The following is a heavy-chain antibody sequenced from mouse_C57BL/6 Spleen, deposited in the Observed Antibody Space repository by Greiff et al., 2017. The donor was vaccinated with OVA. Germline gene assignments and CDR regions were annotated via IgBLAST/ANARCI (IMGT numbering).Heavy chain of an antibody. CDR1: GYTFTSYW. CDR2: IDPSDSYT. J-gene: IGHJ3*01. D-gene: IGHD2-4*01. CDR3: ARRRDYDGAY. V-gene: IGHV1-50*01. Sequence: VQLQQPGAELVKPGASVKLSCKASGYTFTSYWMQWVKQRPGQGLEWIGEIDPSDSYTNYNQKFKGKATLTVDTSSSTAYMQLSSLTSEDSAVYYCARRRDYDGAYGGKGTLVTVPA.